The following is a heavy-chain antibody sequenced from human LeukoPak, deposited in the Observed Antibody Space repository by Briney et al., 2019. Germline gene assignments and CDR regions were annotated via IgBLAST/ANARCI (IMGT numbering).Heavy chain of an antibody. CDR1: GYTFTGYY. CDR3: ARDYYDSSGYYPTY. Sequence: ASVKVSCKASGYTFTGYYMHWVRQAPGQGLELMGWINPNSGGTNYAQKFQGRVTMTRDTSISTAYMELSRLRSDDTAVYYCARDYYDSSGYYPTYWGQGTLVTVSS. J-gene: IGHJ4*02. CDR2: INPNSGGT. V-gene: IGHV1-2*02. D-gene: IGHD3-22*01.